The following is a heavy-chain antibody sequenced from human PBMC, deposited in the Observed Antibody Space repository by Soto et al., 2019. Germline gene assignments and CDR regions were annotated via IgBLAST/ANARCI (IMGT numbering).Heavy chain of an antibody. J-gene: IGHJ5*02. CDR3: ARNIQGFLEWLFTSGSGPANWFDP. Sequence: SETLSLTCTVSGGSISSGGYYWSWIRQHPGKGLEWIGYIYYSGSTYYNPSLKSRVTISVDTSKNQFSLKLSSVTAADTAVYYCARNIQGFLEWLFTSGSGPANWFDPWGQGTLVTVSS. D-gene: IGHD3-3*01. CDR1: GGSISSGGYY. V-gene: IGHV4-31*03. CDR2: IYYSGST.